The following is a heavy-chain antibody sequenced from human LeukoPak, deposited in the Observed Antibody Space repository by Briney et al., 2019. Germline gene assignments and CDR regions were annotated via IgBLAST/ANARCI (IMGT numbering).Heavy chain of an antibody. J-gene: IGHJ6*02. D-gene: IGHD2-15*01. CDR1: GGSSSGYY. CDR2: INHSGST. CDR3: ARDYWSYYYYYGMDV. Sequence: PSETLSLTCAVYGGSSSGYYWSWIRQPPGKGLEWIGEINHSGSTNYNPSLKSRVTISVDTSKNQISLKLSSVTAADTAVYYCARDYWSYYYYYGMDVWGQGTTVTVSS. V-gene: IGHV4-34*01.